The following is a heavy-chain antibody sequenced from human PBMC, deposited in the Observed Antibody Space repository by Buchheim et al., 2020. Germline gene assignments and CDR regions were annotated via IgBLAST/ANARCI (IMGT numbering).Heavy chain of an antibody. V-gene: IGHV4-31*03. CDR2: IYYSGST. CDR1: GGSISSGGYY. D-gene: IGHD3-3*01. J-gene: IGHJ5*02. CDR3: ARAIITIFGVPAEHSNWFDP. Sequence: QVQLQESGPGLVKPSQTLSLTCTVSGGSISSGGYYWSWIRQHPGKGLEWIGYIYYSGSTYYNPSLKSRVTISVDTFKNQFSLKLSSVTAADTALYYCARAIITIFGVPAEHSNWFDPWGQGTL.